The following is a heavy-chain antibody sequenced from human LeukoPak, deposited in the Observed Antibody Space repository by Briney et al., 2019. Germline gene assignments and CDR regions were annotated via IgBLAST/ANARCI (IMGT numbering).Heavy chain of an antibody. CDR1: GSTFSSYS. J-gene: IGHJ4*02. CDR2: ISSSSSYI. CDR3: ARGGIAAAGKNQF. V-gene: IGHV3-21*01. Sequence: GGSLRLSCAASGSTFSSYSMNWVRQAPGKGLEWVSSISSSSSYIYYADSVKGRFTISRDNAKNSLYLQMNSLRAEDTAVYYCARGGIAAAGKNQFWGQGTLVTVSS. D-gene: IGHD6-13*01.